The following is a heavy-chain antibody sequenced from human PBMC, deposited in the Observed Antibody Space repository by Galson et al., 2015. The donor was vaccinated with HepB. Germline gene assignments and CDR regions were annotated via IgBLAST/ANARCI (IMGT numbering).Heavy chain of an antibody. CDR2: INAGNGNT. J-gene: IGHJ1*01. CDR3: AKGPPFVVVPAYFHH. CDR1: GYTFTSYA. V-gene: IGHV1-3*01. Sequence: SVKVSCKASGYTFTSYAMHWVRQAPGQRLEWMGWINAGNGNTKYSQKFQGRVTITRDTSASTAYIELSSLRAEDTAVYYCAKGPPFVVVPAYFHHWGQGTLVTVSS. D-gene: IGHD2-2*01.